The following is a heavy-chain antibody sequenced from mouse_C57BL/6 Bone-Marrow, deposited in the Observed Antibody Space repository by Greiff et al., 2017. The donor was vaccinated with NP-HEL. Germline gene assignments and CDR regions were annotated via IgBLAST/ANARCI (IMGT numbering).Heavy chain of an antibody. CDR3: ARPYGSSYSWYFDV. Sequence: VQLQQSGAELVRPGTSVKVSCKASGYAFTNYLIEWVKQRPGQGLEWIGVINPGSGGTNYNEKFKGKATLTADKSSSTAYMQLSSLTSEDSAVYFCARPYGSSYSWYFDVWGTGTTVTVSS. CDR1: GYAFTNYL. J-gene: IGHJ1*03. V-gene: IGHV1-54*01. CDR2: INPGSGGT. D-gene: IGHD1-1*01.